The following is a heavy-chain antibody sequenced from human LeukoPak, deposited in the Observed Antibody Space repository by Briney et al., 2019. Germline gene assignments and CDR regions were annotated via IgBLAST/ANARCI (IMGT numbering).Heavy chain of an antibody. D-gene: IGHD6-13*01. V-gene: IGHV4-59*01. CDR3: ASDIAAAGTGDAFDI. J-gene: IGHJ3*02. CDR1: GGSISSYY. Sequence: SETLSLTCTVSGGSISSYYWSWIRQPPGKGLEWIGYIYYSGSTNYNPSLKSRVTISVDTSKNQFSLKLNSVAAADTAVYYCASDIAAAGTGDAFDIWGQGTMVTVSS. CDR2: IYYSGST.